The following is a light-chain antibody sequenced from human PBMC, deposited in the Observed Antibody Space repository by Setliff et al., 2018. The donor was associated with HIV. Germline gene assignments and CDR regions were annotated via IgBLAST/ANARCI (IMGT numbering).Light chain of an antibody. J-gene: IGLJ1*01. V-gene: IGLV2-14*01. Sequence: QSALTQPPSVSGSPGQSITISCTGSSDDVGGSNYVSWYQQHPGKAPKLIIYEVTVRPSGVSSRFSGSKSGNTASLTLSGLQTEDEADYYCSSYTETASVYVFGSGTKVTVL. CDR1: SDDVGGSNY. CDR3: SSYTETASVYV. CDR2: EVT.